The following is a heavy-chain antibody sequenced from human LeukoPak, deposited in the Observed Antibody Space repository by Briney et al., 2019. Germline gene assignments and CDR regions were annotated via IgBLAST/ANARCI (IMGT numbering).Heavy chain of an antibody. CDR2: INPSGGST. J-gene: IGHJ5*02. V-gene: IGHV1-46*01. D-gene: IGHD1-26*01. CDR3: ARDQGGGQNYNWFDP. CDR1: GYTFTSYY. Sequence: ASVKVSCKASGYTFTSYYMHWVRQAPGQGLEWMGIINPSGGSTNYAQKLQGRVTMTTDTSTSTAYMELRSLRSDDTAVYYCARDQGGGQNYNWFDPWGQGTLVTVSS.